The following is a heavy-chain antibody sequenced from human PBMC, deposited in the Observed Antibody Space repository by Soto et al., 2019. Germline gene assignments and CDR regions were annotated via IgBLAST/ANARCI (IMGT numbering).Heavy chain of an antibody. CDR3: AKDPLTYYDFWSGPGGWFDP. J-gene: IGHJ5*02. CDR2: ISWNSGSI. D-gene: IGHD3-3*01. Sequence: PGGSLRLSCAASGFTFDDYAMHWVRQAPGKGLEWVSGISWNSGSIGYADSVKGRFTISRDNAKNSLYLQMNSLRAEDTALYYCAKDPLTYYDFWSGPGGWFDPWRQGTLVTVSS. CDR1: GFTFDDYA. V-gene: IGHV3-9*01.